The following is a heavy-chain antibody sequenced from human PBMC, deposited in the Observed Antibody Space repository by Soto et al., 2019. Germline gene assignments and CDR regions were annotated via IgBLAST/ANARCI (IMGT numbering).Heavy chain of an antibody. CDR1: GFTFSSYA. CDR3: VKDRAYYDYVWGSYRSTHYFDY. CDR2: ISSNGGST. D-gene: IGHD3-16*02. J-gene: IGHJ4*02. Sequence: VGSLRLSCSASGFTFSSYAMHWVRQAPGKGLEYVSAISSNGGSTYYADSVKGRFTISRDNSKNTLYLQMSSLRAEDTAVYYCVKDRAYYDYVWGSYRSTHYFDYWGQGTLVTVSS. V-gene: IGHV3-64D*06.